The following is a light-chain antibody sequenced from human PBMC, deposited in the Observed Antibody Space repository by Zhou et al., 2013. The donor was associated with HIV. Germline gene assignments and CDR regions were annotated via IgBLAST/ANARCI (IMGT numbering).Light chain of an antibody. CDR3: QQFDGSPTWT. J-gene: IGKJ1*01. CDR2: GAS. CDR1: HTVTSNY. V-gene: IGKV3-20*01. Sequence: EILLTQSPGTLSLSPGERATLSCRASHTVTSNYLAWYQHKPGQGPKVLIFGASTRANGIPGRFSGSGSGTEFTLTISRLEPEDFAVYYCQQFDGSPTWTFGPGTKVEMK.